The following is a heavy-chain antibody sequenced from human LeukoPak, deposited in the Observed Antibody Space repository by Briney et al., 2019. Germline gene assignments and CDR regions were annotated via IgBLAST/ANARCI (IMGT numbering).Heavy chain of an antibody. V-gene: IGHV1-2*02. D-gene: IGHD4-17*01. CDR2: INPNSGGT. Sequence: ASVKVSCKASGYTFTGYYMHWVRQAPELGLEWMGWINPNSGGTNYAQKFQGRVTMTRDTSISTAYMELSRLRSDDTAVYYCARAPTVTTGDYWGQGTLVTVSS. J-gene: IGHJ4*02. CDR3: ARAPTVTTGDY. CDR1: GYTFTGYY.